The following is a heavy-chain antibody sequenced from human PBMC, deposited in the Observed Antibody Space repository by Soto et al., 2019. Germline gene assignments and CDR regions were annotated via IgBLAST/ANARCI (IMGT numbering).Heavy chain of an antibody. CDR2: IRRRAKNYPT. CDR1: GFTFSGSA. D-gene: IGHD3-22*01. J-gene: IGHJ4*02. CDR3: TRTFDGSDYSAAGVDY. V-gene: IGHV3-73*02. Sequence: EVQLVESGGDLVQPGGSLKLSCAASGFTFSGSAMHWVRHASGKGLEWVGHIRRRAKNYPTVYAASVKGRFFIARDDSKNTAYLQMNSLKTDETAVYYCTRTFDGSDYSAAGVDYWGQGTRVTVPS.